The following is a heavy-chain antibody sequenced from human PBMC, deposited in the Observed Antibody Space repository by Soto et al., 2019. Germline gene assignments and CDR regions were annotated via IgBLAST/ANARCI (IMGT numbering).Heavy chain of an antibody. CDR2: INHSGIT. Sequence: QEQLQQWGAGLLKPSETLSLTCAVYGASFSGYYWNWIRQPPGKGLEWMGEINHSGITNYNPSRKSRVTISVDTSKHQFSLRLSSVAAADTAVYYCARGYGRHFDYWGQGTLVTVSS. J-gene: IGHJ4*02. D-gene: IGHD3-10*01. CDR1: GASFSGYY. V-gene: IGHV4-34*01. CDR3: ARGYGRHFDY.